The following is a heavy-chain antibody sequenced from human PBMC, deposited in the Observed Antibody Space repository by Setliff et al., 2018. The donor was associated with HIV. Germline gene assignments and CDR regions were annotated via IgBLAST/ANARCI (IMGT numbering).Heavy chain of an antibody. Sequence: GESLKISCAGSGFTFSSYWMSWVRQAPGKGLEWVANIKQDGSEKYYVESVKGRFTISRDNANNSLYLQMNSLRAEDTAVYYCARGRIAEAFDIWGQGTMVTVSS. CDR1: GFTFSSYW. CDR2: IKQDGSEK. CDR3: ARGRIAEAFDI. V-gene: IGHV3-7*03. D-gene: IGHD6-6*01. J-gene: IGHJ3*02.